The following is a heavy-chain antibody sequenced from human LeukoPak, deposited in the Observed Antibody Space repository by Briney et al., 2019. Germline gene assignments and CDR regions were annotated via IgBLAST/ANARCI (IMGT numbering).Heavy chain of an antibody. CDR2: IWYDGSNK. D-gene: IGHD3-10*01. V-gene: IGHV3-33*01. CDR1: GFTFSSYG. CDR3: AREAMVRGVTSYFDY. Sequence: PGGSLRLSCAASGFTFSSYGMHWVRQAPDKGLEWVAVIWYDGSNKYYADSVKGRFTISRDNSKNTLYLQMNSLRAEDTAVYYCAREAMVRGVTSYFDYWGQGTLVTVSS. J-gene: IGHJ4*02.